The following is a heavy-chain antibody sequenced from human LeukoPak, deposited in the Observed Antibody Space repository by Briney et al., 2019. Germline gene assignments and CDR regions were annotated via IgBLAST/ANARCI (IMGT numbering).Heavy chain of an antibody. CDR2: ISSSSSYI. Sequence: GGSLRLSCAASGFTFSSYSMNWVRQAPGKGLEWVSSISSSSSYIYYADSVKGRFTISRDNAKNSLYLQMNSLRAEDTAVYYCARDAVGSLPRFDPWGQGTLVTVSS. V-gene: IGHV3-21*01. CDR1: GFTFSSYS. D-gene: IGHD1-26*01. J-gene: IGHJ5*02. CDR3: ARDAVGSLPRFDP.